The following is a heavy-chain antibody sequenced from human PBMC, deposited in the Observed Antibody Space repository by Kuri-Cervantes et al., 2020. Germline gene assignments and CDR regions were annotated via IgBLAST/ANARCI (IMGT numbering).Heavy chain of an antibody. V-gene: IGHV3-74*01. J-gene: IGHJ4*02. D-gene: IGHD1-1*01. Sequence: ESLKISCAASGFTFTYYYMSGVRQAPGKGLEWVSRINPDGSYTNNADSVKGRFTLSRDNAKNMLFLQMNSLSAEDTAVYYCVRDGDHWNFDYWGQGTLVTVSS. CDR2: INPDGSYT. CDR1: GFTFTYYY. CDR3: VRDGDHWNFDY.